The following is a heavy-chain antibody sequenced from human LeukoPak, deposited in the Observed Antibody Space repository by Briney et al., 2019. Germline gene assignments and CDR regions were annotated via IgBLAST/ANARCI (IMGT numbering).Heavy chain of an antibody. V-gene: IGHV4-61*02. CDR2: IYTSGST. D-gene: IGHD3-10*01. CDR3: ARAVGMVRGVIDY. Sequence: SETLSLTCTVSGGSISSGSYYWSWIRQPAGKGLEWIGRIYTSGSTNYNPSLKSRVTISLDTSKNQFSLKLSSVTAADTAVYYCARAVGMVRGVIDYWGLGTLVTVSS. CDR1: GGSISSGSYY. J-gene: IGHJ4*02.